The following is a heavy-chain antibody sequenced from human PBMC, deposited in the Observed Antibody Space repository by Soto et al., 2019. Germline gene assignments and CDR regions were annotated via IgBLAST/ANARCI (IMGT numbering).Heavy chain of an antibody. V-gene: IGHV3-11*06. Sequence: PGGSLRISCAASGFTFSDFYMTWVRQAPGKGLEWLSYISINSNHKEYGDSVKGRHTISRDNAKNSLYLQMNSLRADDTAVYYCVRGGGGGQFDYWGQGTLVTVSS. J-gene: IGHJ4*02. CDR3: VRGGGGGQFDY. D-gene: IGHD2-21*01. CDR2: ISINSNHK. CDR1: GFTFSDFY.